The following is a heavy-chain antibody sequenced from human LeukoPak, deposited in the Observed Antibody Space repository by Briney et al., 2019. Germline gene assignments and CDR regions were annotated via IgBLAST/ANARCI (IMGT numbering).Heavy chain of an antibody. V-gene: IGHV3-21*01. CDR2: ISQSSSNI. D-gene: IGHD6-19*01. CDR1: GFTFSSYH. CDR3: ARFHQYTSGDY. J-gene: IGHJ4*02. Sequence: GGSLGLSCAASGFTFSSYHMNWVRQAPGKGLEWVSSISQSSSNIYYADSIKGRFTISRDNAKNSLYLQLNSLRAEDTAVYYCARFHQYTSGDYWGQGTLVTVSS.